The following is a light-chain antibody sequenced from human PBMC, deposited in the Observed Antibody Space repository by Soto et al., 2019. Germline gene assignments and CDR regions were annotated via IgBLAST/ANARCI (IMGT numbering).Light chain of an antibody. J-gene: IGLJ1*01. CDR3: SSYTRSSTPYV. CDR2: EFS. Sequence: QSALTQPASVSGSPGQSITISCTGTRSDVGGYNYVSWYQQHPGKAPKLMIYEFSNRPSRVSNRFSGSKSGNTASLTISGLQAEDEADYYCSSYTRSSTPYVFGPGTKLTVL. V-gene: IGLV2-14*01. CDR1: RSDVGGYNY.